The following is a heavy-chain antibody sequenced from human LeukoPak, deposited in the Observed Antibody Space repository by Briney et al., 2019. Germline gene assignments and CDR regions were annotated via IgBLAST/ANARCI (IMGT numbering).Heavy chain of an antibody. J-gene: IGHJ4*02. CDR1: GYTFTSYG. CDR3: ARSEMVETPPDY. V-gene: IGHV1-18*01. D-gene: IGHD2-8*01. CDR2: ISAYNGNT. Sequence: GASVKVSCKASGYTFTSYGISWVRQAPGQGLEWMGWISAYNGNTNYAQRLQGRVTMTTDTSTSTAYMELRSLRSGDTAVYYCARSEMVETPPDYWGQGTLVTVSS.